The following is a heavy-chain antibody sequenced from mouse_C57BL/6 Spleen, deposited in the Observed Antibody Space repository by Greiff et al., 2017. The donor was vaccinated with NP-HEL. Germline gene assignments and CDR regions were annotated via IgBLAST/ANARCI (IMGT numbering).Heavy chain of an antibody. V-gene: IGHV2-9-1*01. D-gene: IGHD2-4*01. CDR3: ARNENYDYAGYAMDY. J-gene: IGHJ4*01. Sequence: QVQLKESGPGLVAPSQSLSITCTVSGFSLTSYAISWVRQPPGKGLEWLGVIWTGGRTNYNSALKSRLSISKDNSKSQVFLKMNSLQTDDTARYYCARNENYDYAGYAMDYWGQGTSVTVSS. CDR1: GFSLTSYA. CDR2: IWTGGRT.